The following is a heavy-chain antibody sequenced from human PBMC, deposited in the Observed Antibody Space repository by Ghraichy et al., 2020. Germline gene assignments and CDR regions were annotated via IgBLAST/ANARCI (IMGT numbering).Heavy chain of an antibody. Sequence: GGSLRLSCAASGFTFRSYAMTWVRQTPRKGLEWVSTISYSAGDTFYADSVKGRFTISRDNSMNRLYLQMNSLRAEDTAVYYCAKGHDGLMAPRDYWGQGTLVTVSS. J-gene: IGHJ4*02. V-gene: IGHV3-23*01. D-gene: IGHD3-16*01. CDR2: ISYSAGDT. CDR3: AKGHDGLMAPRDY. CDR1: GFTFRSYA.